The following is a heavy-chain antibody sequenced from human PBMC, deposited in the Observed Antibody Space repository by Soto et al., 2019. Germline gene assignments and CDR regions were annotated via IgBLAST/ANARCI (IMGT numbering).Heavy chain of an antibody. CDR1: GGSFSGYY. CDR3: ARPRYGDYADRDAFHI. Sequence: SETLSLTCAVSGGSFSGYYWSWIRQPPGKGLEWIGEINHSGSTNYNPSLKSRVTISIDTSKNQFFLKLSSVTAADTAVYYCARPRYGDYADRDAFHIWRQGTVVTASS. D-gene: IGHD4-17*01. CDR2: INHSGST. V-gene: IGHV4-34*01. J-gene: IGHJ3*02.